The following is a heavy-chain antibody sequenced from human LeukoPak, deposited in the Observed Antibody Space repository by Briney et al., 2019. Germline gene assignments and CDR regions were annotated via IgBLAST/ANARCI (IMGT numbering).Heavy chain of an antibody. CDR1: GYTFTSYG. J-gene: IGHJ4*02. Sequence: ASVKVSCMASGYTFTSYGISWVRQAPGQGLEWMGWISAYNGNTNYAQKLQGRVTMTTDTSTSTAYMELRSLRSDDTAVYYCARGGYCSSTSCDPILIFDYWGQGTLVTVSS. V-gene: IGHV1-18*01. CDR2: ISAYNGNT. D-gene: IGHD2-2*01. CDR3: ARGGYCSSTSCDPILIFDY.